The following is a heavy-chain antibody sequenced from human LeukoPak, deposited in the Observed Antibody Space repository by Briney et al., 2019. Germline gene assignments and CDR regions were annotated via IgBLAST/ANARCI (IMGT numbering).Heavy chain of an antibody. D-gene: IGHD4-17*01. J-gene: IGHJ4*02. CDR2: ISYDGSNK. CDR3: ARETGNAVGSTDFDY. V-gene: IGHV3-30-3*01. CDR1: GFTFSSYA. Sequence: GRSLRLSCAASGFTFSSYAIHWVRQAPGKGLEWVAVISYDGSNKYYADSVKGRFTISRDNSKNTLYLQMNSLRAEDTAVYYCARETGNAVGSTDFDYWGQGTLVTVSS.